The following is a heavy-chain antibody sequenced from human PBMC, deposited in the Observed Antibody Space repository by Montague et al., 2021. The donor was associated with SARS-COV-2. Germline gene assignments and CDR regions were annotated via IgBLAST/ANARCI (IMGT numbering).Heavy chain of an antibody. J-gene: IGHJ4*02. D-gene: IGHD1-26*01. Sequence: SETLSLTCSVSAGSIISSGYYWGWIRQPPGKDLEWIGNIYYSGTTYYSPSLQSRGTISVDTSKNHFSLRLSSVTAADAAVYFCARDRYRRVRTGFDYWGQGIQVTVSS. CDR1: AGSIISSGYY. CDR3: ARDRYRRVRTGFDY. V-gene: IGHV4-39*02. CDR2: IYYSGTT.